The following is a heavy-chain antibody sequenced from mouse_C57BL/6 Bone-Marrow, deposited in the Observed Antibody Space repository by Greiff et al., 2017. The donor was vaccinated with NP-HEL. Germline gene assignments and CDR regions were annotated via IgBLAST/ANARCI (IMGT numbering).Heavy chain of an antibody. V-gene: IGHV1-85*01. Sequence: QVQLQQSGPELVKPGASVKLSCKASGYTFTSYDINWVKQRPGQGLQWIGWIYPRDGSTKYNEKFKGKATLTVDTSSSTAYMELHSLTSEDSAVYFCARSSTVVDWYFDVWGTGTTVTVSS. CDR1: GYTFTSYD. D-gene: IGHD1-1*01. CDR2: IYPRDGST. J-gene: IGHJ1*03. CDR3: ARSSTVVDWYFDV.